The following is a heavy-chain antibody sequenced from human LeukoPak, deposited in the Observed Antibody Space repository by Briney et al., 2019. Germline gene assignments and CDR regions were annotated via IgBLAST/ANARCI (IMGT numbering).Heavy chain of an antibody. CDR2: VTGNGLST. D-gene: IGHD3-10*01. CDR3: AGKSLYYYGSGSNQNDY. CDR1: GFIFNNYG. V-gene: IGHV3-23*01. J-gene: IGHJ4*02. Sequence: GGSLRLSCAASGFIFNNYGMSWVRQAPGKGLEWVATVTGNGLSTYYADSVKGQFTISRDNSKNTLSLQMNSLRAEDTAVYYCAGKSLYYYGSGSNQNDYWGQGTLVTVSS.